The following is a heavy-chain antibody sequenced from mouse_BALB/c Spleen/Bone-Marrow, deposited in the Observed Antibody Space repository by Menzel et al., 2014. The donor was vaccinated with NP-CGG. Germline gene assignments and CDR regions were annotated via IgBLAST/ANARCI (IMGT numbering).Heavy chain of an antibody. V-gene: IGHV1S135*01. J-gene: IGHJ4*01. CDR1: GYAFSSYN. CDR3: AKEARSRYYVLDN. CDR2: IDPYNGDT. Sequence: EVQLQESGPELVKPGASVKVSRKASGYAFSSYNMYWVRQSHGKSLEWIGYIDPYNGDTSYNQKFKGKATLTVDKSSSTAYMHLNSLTSEDSAVYYCAKEARSRYYVLDNWGQGTSVTVSS.